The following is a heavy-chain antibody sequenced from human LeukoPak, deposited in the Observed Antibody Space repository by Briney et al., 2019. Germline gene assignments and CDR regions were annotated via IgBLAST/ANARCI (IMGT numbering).Heavy chain of an antibody. V-gene: IGHV3-30*04. CDR1: GFTFSSSA. CDR3: ARDPYYYDSSGYLSLDY. Sequence: GRSLRLSCAASGFTFSSSAMHWVRQAPGKGLEWVAVISYDGSNKYYADSVKGRFTISRDNSKNTLYLQMNSLRAEDTAVYYCARDPYYYDSSGYLSLDYWGQGTLVTVSS. CDR2: ISYDGSNK. J-gene: IGHJ4*02. D-gene: IGHD3-22*01.